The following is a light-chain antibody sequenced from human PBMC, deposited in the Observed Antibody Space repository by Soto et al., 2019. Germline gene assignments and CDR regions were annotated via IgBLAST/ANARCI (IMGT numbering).Light chain of an antibody. CDR3: AVWDDSLNGVV. Sequence: QSVLTQPPSVSAAPRQRVTISCSGSRSNVGNNAVNWYQQLPGKAPKLLIYYDDLLPSWVSDRFSGSKSGTSASLAISGLQSEDEDDYYCAVWDDSLNGVVFGGGTKLTVL. CDR2: YDD. V-gene: IGLV1-36*01. CDR1: RSNVGNNA. J-gene: IGLJ2*01.